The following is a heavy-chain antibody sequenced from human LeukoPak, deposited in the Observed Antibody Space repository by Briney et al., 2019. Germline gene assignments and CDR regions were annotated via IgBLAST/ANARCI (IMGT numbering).Heavy chain of an antibody. J-gene: IGHJ4*02. CDR1: GFTFSNYW. CDR2: IKQDGSEK. CDR3: ASLQMGFVDY. D-gene: IGHD5-24*01. Sequence: PGGSLRLSCAASGFTFSNYWMSWVRQAPGKGLEWVAGIKQDGSEKYYVDSVKGRFTISGDNSKNSLYLQMNNLRAEDTAVYYCASLQMGFVDYWGQGTLVTVSS. V-gene: IGHV3-7*01.